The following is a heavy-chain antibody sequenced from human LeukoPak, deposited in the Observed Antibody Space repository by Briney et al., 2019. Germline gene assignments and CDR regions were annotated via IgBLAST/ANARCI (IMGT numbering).Heavy chain of an antibody. CDR1: GGTFSSYA. V-gene: IGHV1-69*13. D-gene: IGHD2-2*02. CDR3: ALFPYPGPAYYYYYMDV. CDR2: IIPIFGTA. J-gene: IGHJ6*03. Sequence: SVKVSCKASGGTFSSYAISWVRQAPGQGLEWMGGIIPIFGTANYAQKFQGRVTITADESTSTAYMELSSLRSEDTAVYYCALFPYPGPAYYYYYMDVWGKGTTVTVSS.